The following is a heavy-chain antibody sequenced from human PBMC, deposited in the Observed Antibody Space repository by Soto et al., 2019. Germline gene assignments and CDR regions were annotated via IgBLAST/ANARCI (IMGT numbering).Heavy chain of an antibody. V-gene: IGHV3-30*18. CDR3: ANLPDYSSSWYNY. CDR1: GFTFSSYG. D-gene: IGHD6-13*01. CDR2: ISYDGSNK. Sequence: QVQLVESGGGVVQPGRSLRLSCAASGFTFSSYGMHWVRQAPGKGPEWVAVISYDGSNKYYADSVKGRFTISRDNSKNTLYLQMNSLRAEDTAVYYCANLPDYSSSWYNYWGQGTLVTVSS. J-gene: IGHJ4*02.